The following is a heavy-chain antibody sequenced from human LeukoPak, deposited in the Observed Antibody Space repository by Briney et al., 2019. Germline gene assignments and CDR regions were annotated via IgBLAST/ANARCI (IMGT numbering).Heavy chain of an antibody. CDR2: ISWNSGSI. D-gene: IGHD4-17*01. Sequence: PGGSLRLSCAASGFTFDDYAMHWVRQAPGKGLEWVSGISWNSGSIGYADSVKGRFTISRDNAKNSLYLQMNSLRAEVTALYYCAKDIRDYGDYGWYFDLWGRGTLVTVSS. J-gene: IGHJ2*01. CDR3: AKDIRDYGDYGWYFDL. V-gene: IGHV3-9*01. CDR1: GFTFDDYA.